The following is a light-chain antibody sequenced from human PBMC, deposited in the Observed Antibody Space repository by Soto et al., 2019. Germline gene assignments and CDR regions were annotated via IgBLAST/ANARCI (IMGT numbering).Light chain of an antibody. Sequence: IVMTQSPATLSVSPWEIATLSCSSSQSVSSNLAWYQQKPGQAPRLLIYGASTRATGIPARFSGSGSGTEFTLTISSLQSEDFAVYYCQQYNNWPPWTFGQGTKVDIK. CDR3: QQYNNWPPWT. V-gene: IGKV3-15*01. CDR1: QSVSSN. J-gene: IGKJ1*01. CDR2: GAS.